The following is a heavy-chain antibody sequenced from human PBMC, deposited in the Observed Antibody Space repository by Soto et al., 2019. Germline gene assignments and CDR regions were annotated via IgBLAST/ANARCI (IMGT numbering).Heavy chain of an antibody. CDR1: GYTFTSYG. CDR2: ISAYNGNT. V-gene: IGHV1-18*01. Sequence: QVQLVQSGAAVKKPGASVKVSCKASGYTFTSYGFSWVRQAPGQGLEWMGWISAYNGNTNYPQKLQGRVTVTTDTSTSQAYMALRRLRSEDTPVYYCASYHLYSSYFDMDVWGQGATVTVSS. J-gene: IGHJ6*02. CDR3: ASYHLYSSYFDMDV.